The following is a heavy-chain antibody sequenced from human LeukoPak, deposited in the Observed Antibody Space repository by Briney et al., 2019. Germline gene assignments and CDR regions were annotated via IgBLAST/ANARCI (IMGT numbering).Heavy chain of an antibody. CDR1: GFTVTTSY. V-gene: IGHV3-11*04. CDR2: ISSSGSTI. CDR3: ARDNIVVVTAIHTFDY. D-gene: IGHD2-21*02. Sequence: GGSLRLSCAASGFTVTTSYMSWVRQAPGKGLEWVSYISSSGSTIYYADSVKGRFTISRDNAKNSLYLQMNSLRAEDTAVYYCARDNIVVVTAIHTFDYWGQGTLVTVSS. J-gene: IGHJ4*02.